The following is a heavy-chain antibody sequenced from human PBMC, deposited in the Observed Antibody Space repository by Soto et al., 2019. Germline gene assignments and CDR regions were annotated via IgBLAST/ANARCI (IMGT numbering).Heavy chain of an antibody. CDR3: ARGRYCRSTSCQPNWFDP. D-gene: IGHD2-2*01. Sequence: SETLSLTCTVSGGSISSHFYNWIRQPAGKGLEWLGRVYTSGYTDYNPSLRDRISMSVDTSKNQCSLKLTSITAADTAVYYCARGRYCRSTSCQPNWFDPWGQGILVTVSS. CDR1: GGSISSHF. V-gene: IGHV4-4*07. J-gene: IGHJ5*02. CDR2: VYTSGYT.